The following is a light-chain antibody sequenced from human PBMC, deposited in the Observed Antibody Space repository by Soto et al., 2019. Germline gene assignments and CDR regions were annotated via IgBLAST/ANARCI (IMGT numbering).Light chain of an antibody. J-gene: IGKJ2*03. CDR1: QSISSW. V-gene: IGKV1-5*03. CDR2: KAS. Sequence: DIQGTESPSTRSASVVDRVGITCRASQSISSWLAWYQQKPGKAPKLLIYKASSLESGVPSRFSGSGSVTEFTLTMSCLQADDIAAYSRHQYNSSGPRLGQGTKLDIK. CDR3: HQYNSSGPR.